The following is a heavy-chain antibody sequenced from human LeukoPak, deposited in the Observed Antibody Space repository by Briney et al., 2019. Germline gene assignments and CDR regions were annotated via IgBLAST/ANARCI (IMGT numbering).Heavy chain of an antibody. CDR3: ARVYDSRAYGMDV. J-gene: IGHJ6*02. CDR2: INAGNGNT. CDR1: GYTFTIYA. Sequence: ASVNVSFTASGYTFTIYAMHWVRQAPGQRLEWMGWINAGNGNTKYSQKFQGRVTITRDTSASTAYMELSSLRSEDTAVYYCARVYDSRAYGMDVWGQGTTVTVSS. V-gene: IGHV1-3*01. D-gene: IGHD3-22*01.